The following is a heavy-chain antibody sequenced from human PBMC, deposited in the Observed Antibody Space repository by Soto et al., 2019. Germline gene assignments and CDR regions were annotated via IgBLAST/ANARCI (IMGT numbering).Heavy chain of an antibody. J-gene: IGHJ4*02. Sequence: ASETLSLTCTVSGVSITNYYWSWIRQPPGKGLEWIGYIHYNGNTNYNPSLKSRVTVSLDTSNNQFSLNLQSVTTADAAVYYCATLPCQRSSDSCHSCCDFGSWGQVMLVTV. CDR1: GVSITNYY. CDR2: IHYNGNT. CDR3: ATLPCQRSSDSCHSCCDFGS. D-gene: IGHD2-2*01. V-gene: IGHV4-59*01.